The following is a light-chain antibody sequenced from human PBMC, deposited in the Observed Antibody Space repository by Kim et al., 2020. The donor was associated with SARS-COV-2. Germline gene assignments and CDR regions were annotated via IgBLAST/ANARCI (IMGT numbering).Light chain of an antibody. CDR3: QAWDSSTAV. V-gene: IGLV3-1*01. Sequence: SVSTGQTASITWSGDKLGDEYACWYQQKPGQSPVLVIYQDSKRPSGIPERFSGSNSGNTATLTISGTQAMEEADYYCQAWDSSTAVFGGGTQLTVL. CDR2: QDS. CDR1: KLGDEY. J-gene: IGLJ2*01.